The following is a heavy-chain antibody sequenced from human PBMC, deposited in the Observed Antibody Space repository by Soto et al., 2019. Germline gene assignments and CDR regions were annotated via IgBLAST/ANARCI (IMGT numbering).Heavy chain of an antibody. V-gene: IGHV3-23*01. CDR2: ISDSGGST. J-gene: IGHJ6*03. CDR1: GFTFSSYA. CDR3: AKEGPNSSGRRYMDV. D-gene: IGHD6-19*01. Sequence: GGSLRLSCAASGFTFSSYAMSWVRQAPGKGLEWVSTISDSGGSTYYADSVKGRFTISRDNSKNTVYLQMNSLRADDTAVYYCAKEGPNSSGRRYMDVWGKGTTVTVS.